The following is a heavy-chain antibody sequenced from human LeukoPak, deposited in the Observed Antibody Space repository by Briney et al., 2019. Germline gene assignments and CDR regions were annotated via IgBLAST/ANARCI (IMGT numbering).Heavy chain of an antibody. J-gene: IGHJ4*02. V-gene: IGHV4-30-2*01. Sequence: PQTLSLTCAVSGGSISSGGYSWSWIRQPPGKGLEWIGYIYHSGSTYYNPSLKSRVTISVDRSKNQFSLKLSSVTAADTAVYYCARVGPHGGYWGQGTLVTVSS. CDR2: IYHSGST. D-gene: IGHD3-10*01. CDR3: ARVGPHGGY. CDR1: GGSISSGGYS.